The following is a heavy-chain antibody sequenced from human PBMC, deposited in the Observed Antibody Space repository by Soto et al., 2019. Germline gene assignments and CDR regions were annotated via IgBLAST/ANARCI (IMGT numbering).Heavy chain of an antibody. Sequence: QVQLVESGGGVVQPGRSLRLSCAVSGFTVSTYGMHWVRQAPGKGLVWVAVISRDGGTKYYADSVKCRLTISRDNSRNTLFLEMNSLRGDDMAVYYCTGEVASGYWGQGTLVTVSS. CDR1: GFTVSTYG. CDR2: ISRDGGTK. J-gene: IGHJ4*02. D-gene: IGHD2-8*02. V-gene: IGHV3-30*03. CDR3: TGEVASGY.